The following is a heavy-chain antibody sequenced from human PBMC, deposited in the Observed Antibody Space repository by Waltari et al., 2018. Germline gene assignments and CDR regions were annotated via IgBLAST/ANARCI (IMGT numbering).Heavy chain of an antibody. V-gene: IGHV4-59*12. CDR2: VYYSGNT. CDR1: GDSISSYF. Sequence: QVQLQESGPGLVKPSDTLSLVCSVPGDSISSYFWNWIRRPPGKGLEWIGHVYYSGNTNYNPSLKSRVTISVDTSKNQFSLKLKSLTAADTAVYYCARGSSSWSSPYFDNWGQGVQVTVSS. D-gene: IGHD6-13*01. J-gene: IGHJ4*02. CDR3: ARGSSSWSSPYFDN.